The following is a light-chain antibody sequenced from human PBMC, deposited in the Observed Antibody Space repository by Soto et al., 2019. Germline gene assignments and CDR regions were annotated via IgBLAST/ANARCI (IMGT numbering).Light chain of an antibody. Sequence: EIVLTQSPGTLSLSPGERATLSCRASQSVSSSYLAWYQQKPGQAPRLVIYGASSRATGIPDRFSGSGSGTDFTLTISRLEPEDFAVYYCQQYNNWPPLITFGQGTRLEIK. J-gene: IGKJ5*01. CDR3: QQYNNWPPLIT. V-gene: IGKV3-20*01. CDR1: QSVSSSY. CDR2: GAS.